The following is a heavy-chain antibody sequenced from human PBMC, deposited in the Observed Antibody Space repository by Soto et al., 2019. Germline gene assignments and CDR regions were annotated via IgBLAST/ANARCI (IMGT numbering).Heavy chain of an antibody. CDR2: IIPIFGTT. V-gene: IGHV1-69*18. J-gene: IGHJ4*02. CDR3: GRGIAAAGTYFDY. Sequence: QVQLVQSGAEVKKPGSSVKVSCKASGGTFGSYASNWVRQAPGQGLEWMGIIIPIFGTTKYAQNFQGRATITADDSARTVYMELTNIGSEHTAVYYSGRGIAAAGTYFDYWGQGTLVTVSS. D-gene: IGHD6-13*01. CDR1: GGTFGSYA.